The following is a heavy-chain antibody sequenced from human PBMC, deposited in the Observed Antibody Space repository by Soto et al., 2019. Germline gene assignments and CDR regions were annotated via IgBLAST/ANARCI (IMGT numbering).Heavy chain of an antibody. V-gene: IGHV4-59*01. CDR1: GGSIGRYY. J-gene: IGHJ4*02. CDR2: VSYSGAT. D-gene: IGHD3-22*01. CDR3: ARDGHYDSGGYYSPFDH. Sequence: GTLTLTCSVSGGSIGRYYWSWVRQAPGKGLGWIAYVSYSGATRYNPSLESRVTISVDTSKNQFSLRLNSVTAADTAVYYCARDGHYDSGGYYSPFDHWGQGTLVTVS.